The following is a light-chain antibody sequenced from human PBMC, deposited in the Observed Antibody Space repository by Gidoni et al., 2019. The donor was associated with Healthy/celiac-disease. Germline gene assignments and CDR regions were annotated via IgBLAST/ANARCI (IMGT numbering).Light chain of an antibody. Sequence: DIQMSQSPSTLSASVGDRVTITCRASQSISSWFAWYQQKPGKAPKLLIYDASSLESGVPSRFSGSGSGKEFTLTISSLQPDDFANYYCQQYNSYSQTFGQGTKVEIK. CDR2: DAS. CDR1: QSISSW. CDR3: QQYNSYSQT. V-gene: IGKV1-5*01. J-gene: IGKJ1*01.